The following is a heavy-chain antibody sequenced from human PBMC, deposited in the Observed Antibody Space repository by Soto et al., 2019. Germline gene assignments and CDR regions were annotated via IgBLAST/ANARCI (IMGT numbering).Heavy chain of an antibody. CDR3: ASREYSSSFDY. CDR1: GGTFSSYA. D-gene: IGHD6-6*01. Sequence: ASVKVSCKASGGTFSSYAISWVRQAPGQGLEWMGGVIPIFGTANYAQKFQGRVTITADKSTSTAYMELSSLRSEDTAVYYCASREYSSSFDYWGQGTLVTVSS. CDR2: VIPIFGTA. V-gene: IGHV1-69*06. J-gene: IGHJ4*02.